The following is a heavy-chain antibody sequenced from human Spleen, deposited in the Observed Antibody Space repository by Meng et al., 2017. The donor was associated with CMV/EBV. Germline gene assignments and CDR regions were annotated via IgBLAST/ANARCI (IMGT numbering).Heavy chain of an antibody. J-gene: IGHJ5*02. CDR1: GGYISSSSYY. V-gene: IGHV4-39*07. CDR3: ARDYYGSGTSP. Sequence: QLKLHESGPGLVNTSETLSFTCTVSGGYISSSSYYWGWIRQPPGKGLEWIGSIYYSGSTYYNPSLKSRVTISVDTSKNQFSLKLSSVTAADTAVYYCARDYYGSGTSPWGQGTLVTVSS. D-gene: IGHD3-10*01. CDR2: IYYSGST.